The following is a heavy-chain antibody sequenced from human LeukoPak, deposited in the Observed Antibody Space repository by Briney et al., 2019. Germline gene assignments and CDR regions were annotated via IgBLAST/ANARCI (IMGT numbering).Heavy chain of an antibody. CDR1: GGSFSGYY. CDR3: ARVGVTILAYYYYYGMDV. J-gene: IGHJ6*02. CDR2: INHSGST. Sequence: SETLSLTCAVYGGSFSGYYWSWIRQPPGKGLEWIGEINHSGSTNYNPSLKSRVTISVDTSKNQFSLKLSSVTAADTAVYYCARVGVTILAYYYYYGMDVWGQGTTVTVSS. V-gene: IGHV4-34*01. D-gene: IGHD3-3*01.